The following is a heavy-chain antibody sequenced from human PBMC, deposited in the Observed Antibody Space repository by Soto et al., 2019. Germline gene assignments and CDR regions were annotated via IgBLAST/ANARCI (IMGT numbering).Heavy chain of an antibody. CDR2: INPSGGST. D-gene: IGHD3-3*01. Sequence: ASVKVSCKASGYTFTSYYMHWVRQAPGQGLEWMGIINPSGGSTSYAQKFQGRVTMTRDTSTSKVYMELSSLRSEDTAVYYCARDAAEYYDFWSGHRKYDAFDIWGQGTMVTVSS. V-gene: IGHV1-46*01. CDR3: ARDAAEYYDFWSGHRKYDAFDI. CDR1: GYTFTSYY. J-gene: IGHJ3*02.